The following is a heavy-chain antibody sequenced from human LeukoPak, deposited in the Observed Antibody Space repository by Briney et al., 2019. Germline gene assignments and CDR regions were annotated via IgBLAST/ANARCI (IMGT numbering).Heavy chain of an antibody. D-gene: IGHD6-13*01. Sequence: SVKVSCKASGYTFTSNAMHWVRQAPGQRPEWMGWINTGNGNTKYSQKFQGRVTISRDTSANTAYMEVSSLRSEDTAVYYCARGAAEGLDRWGQGTLVTVSS. CDR2: INTGNGNT. CDR1: GYTFTSNA. J-gene: IGHJ5*02. V-gene: IGHV1-3*04. CDR3: ARGAAEGLDR.